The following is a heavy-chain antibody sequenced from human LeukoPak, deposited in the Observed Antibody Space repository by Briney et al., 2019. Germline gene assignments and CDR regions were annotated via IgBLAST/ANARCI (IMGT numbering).Heavy chain of an antibody. CDR1: GFTFSSYE. Sequence: GGSLRLSCAASGFTFSSYEMNWVRQAPGKGLEWVSYISSSGGTIYYADSVKGRFTISRDNAKNSLYLQMNSLRAEDTAVYYCARVVITNFDYWGQGTLVTVSS. D-gene: IGHD3-16*01. CDR3: ARVVITNFDY. V-gene: IGHV3-48*03. J-gene: IGHJ4*02. CDR2: ISSSGGTI.